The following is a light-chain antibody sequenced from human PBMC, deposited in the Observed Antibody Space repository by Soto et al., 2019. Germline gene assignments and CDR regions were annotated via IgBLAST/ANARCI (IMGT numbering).Light chain of an antibody. CDR1: SSNIGSNY. CDR3: AAWDDSLSGYV. Sequence: QSVLTQPPSASGTPGQRVTISCSGSSSNIGSNYVYWYQQLPGTAPKLLIYRNNQRPSGVPDRFSGSKSGTSASLAISGLRSEDEAVYYCAAWDDSLSGYVFGTGTQLT. J-gene: IGLJ1*01. V-gene: IGLV1-47*01. CDR2: RNN.